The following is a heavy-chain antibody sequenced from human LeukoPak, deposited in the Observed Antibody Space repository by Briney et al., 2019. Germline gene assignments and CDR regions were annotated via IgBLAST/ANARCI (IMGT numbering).Heavy chain of an antibody. V-gene: IGHV3-33*01. Sequence: GGSLRLSSAASGFTFDDYGMHWVRQAPGKGLEWVAVIRYDGSNKYYADSVKGRFTISRDNSENTLYLQMNSLRDEDTAVYYCAREHLRLDVNYSFEYWGQGSLVTVSS. D-gene: IGHD6-25*01. J-gene: IGHJ4*02. CDR2: IRYDGSNK. CDR3: AREHLRLDVNYSFEY. CDR1: GFTFDDYG.